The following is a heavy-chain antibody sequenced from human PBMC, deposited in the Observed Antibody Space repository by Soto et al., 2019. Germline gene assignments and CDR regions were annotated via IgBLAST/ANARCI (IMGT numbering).Heavy chain of an antibody. D-gene: IGHD5-18*01. Sequence: SETLSLTCTVSGGSISSSSYYWGWIRQPPGKGLEWIGSIYYSGSTYYNPSLKSRVTISVDTSKNQFSLKLSSVTAADTAVYYCASSARGYSYGYDFDYWGQGTLVT. CDR3: ASSARGYSYGYDFDY. J-gene: IGHJ4*02. CDR1: GGSISSSSYY. CDR2: IYYSGST. V-gene: IGHV4-39*01.